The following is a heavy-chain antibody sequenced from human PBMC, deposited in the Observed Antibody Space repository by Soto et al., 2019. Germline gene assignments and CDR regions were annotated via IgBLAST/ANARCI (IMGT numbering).Heavy chain of an antibody. CDR1: GGSISSGGYY. D-gene: IGHD6-13*01. CDR3: ASTTAAAGEIGYYFDY. Sequence: SETLSLTCTVSGGSISSGGYYWSWIRQHPGKGLEWIGYIYYSGSTYYNPSLKSRVTISVDTSKNQFSLKLSSVTAADTAVYYCASTTAAAGEIGYYFDYWGQGTLVTVSS. CDR2: IYYSGST. V-gene: IGHV4-31*03. J-gene: IGHJ4*02.